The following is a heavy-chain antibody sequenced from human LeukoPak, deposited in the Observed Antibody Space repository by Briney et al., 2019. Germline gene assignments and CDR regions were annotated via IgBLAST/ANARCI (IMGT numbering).Heavy chain of an antibody. CDR3: ARGLRGYKELDY. CDR2: IYSSGST. Sequence: SETLSLTCTVSGASINSYYWSWIRQPPGKGLEWIGYIYSSGSTNYNPSLKSRVTISVDTSKNQFSLKLTSMTAADTAVYHCARGLRGYKELDYWGQGTLVTVSS. V-gene: IGHV4-59*01. J-gene: IGHJ4*02. D-gene: IGHD5-24*01. CDR1: GASINSYY.